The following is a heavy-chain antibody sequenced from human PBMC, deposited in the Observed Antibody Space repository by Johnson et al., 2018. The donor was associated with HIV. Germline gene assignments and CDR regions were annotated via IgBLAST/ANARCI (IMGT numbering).Heavy chain of an antibody. CDR3: ATFGGGSFHAFDI. CDR1: GFTFSVYW. CDR2: IKQDGSEK. V-gene: IGHV3-7*05. D-gene: IGHD1-26*01. Sequence: VQLVESGGGLVQPGGSLRLSCAASGFTFSVYWMSWVRQAPGKGLEWVANIKQDGSEKYYVDSVKGRFTISRDNAKNSLYLQMNSLRAEDTAVYYCATFGGGSFHAFDIWGQGTMVTVSS. J-gene: IGHJ3*02.